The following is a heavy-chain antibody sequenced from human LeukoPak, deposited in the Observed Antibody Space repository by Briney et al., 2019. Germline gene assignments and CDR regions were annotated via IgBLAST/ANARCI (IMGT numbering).Heavy chain of an antibody. V-gene: IGHV4-59*01. CDR3: AKIDRGYSSGWSGFDP. Sequence: QASETLSLTCTVSGGSISSYYWSWIRQPPGKGLEWIGYIYYSGTTNYNPSLKSRVTISVDTSKNQFSLQLSSVTAADTAVYYCAKIDRGYSSGWSGFDPWGQGTLVTVSS. CDR2: IYYSGTT. D-gene: IGHD6-19*01. CDR1: GGSISSYY. J-gene: IGHJ5*02.